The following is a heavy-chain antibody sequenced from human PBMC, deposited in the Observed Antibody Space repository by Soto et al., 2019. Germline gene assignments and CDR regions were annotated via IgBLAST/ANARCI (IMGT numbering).Heavy chain of an antibody. J-gene: IGHJ6*02. CDR3: ARDQRGKASAAAGYYYYGMDV. D-gene: IGHD6-13*01. V-gene: IGHV6-1*01. CDR2: TYYRSKWYN. Sequence: PSQTLSLTCAISGDSVSSNSAAWNWIRQSPSRGLEWLGRTYYRSKWYNDYAVSVKSRITINPDTSKNQFSLQLNSVTPEDTAVYYCARDQRGKASAAAGYYYYGMDVWGQGTTVTVSS. CDR1: GDSVSSNSAA.